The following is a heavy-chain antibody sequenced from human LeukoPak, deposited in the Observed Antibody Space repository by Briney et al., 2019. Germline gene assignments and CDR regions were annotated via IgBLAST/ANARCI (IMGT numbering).Heavy chain of an antibody. CDR3: ANSGGARGY. D-gene: IGHD3-10*01. CDR2: IYHSGST. Sequence: PSETLSLTCAVSGGSISTSNWWSWVRQPPGQGLEWIGQIYHSGSTNYSPSLKSRVTMSADKSKNQFSLELSSVTAADTAVYYCANSGGARGYWGQGTLVTVSS. V-gene: IGHV4-4*02. J-gene: IGHJ4*02. CDR1: GGSISTSNW.